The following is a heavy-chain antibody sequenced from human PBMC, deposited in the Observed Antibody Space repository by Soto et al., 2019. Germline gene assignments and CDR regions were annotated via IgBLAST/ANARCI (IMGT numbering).Heavy chain of an antibody. J-gene: IGHJ4*02. Sequence: GASVTVSCMASAGPYNKYTISWVRQAPGQGLEWMGRTIPIFDITNYAQKFQGRVTITADESTSTAYMELSSLRSEDTAVYYCARDIHYYDSSDPTYYFDYWGQGTLVTVSS. CDR1: AGPYNKYT. D-gene: IGHD3-22*01. CDR3: ARDIHYYDSSDPTYYFDY. CDR2: TIPIFDIT. V-gene: IGHV1-69*13.